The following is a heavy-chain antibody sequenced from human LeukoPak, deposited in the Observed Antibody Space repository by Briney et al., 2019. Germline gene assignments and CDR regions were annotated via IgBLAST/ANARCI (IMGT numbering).Heavy chain of an antibody. CDR3: ARVAYNERDGYYYYYMDV. V-gene: IGHV4-61*02. CDR1: GGSISSGSYY. D-gene: IGHD1-1*01. CDR2: IYTSGST. J-gene: IGHJ6*03. Sequence: PSETLSLTCTVSGGSISSGSYYWSWIRQPAGKGLEWIGRIYTSGSTNYNPSLKSRVTISVDTSKNQFSLKLSSVTAADTAVYYCARVAYNERDGYYYYYMDVWGKGTTVTISS.